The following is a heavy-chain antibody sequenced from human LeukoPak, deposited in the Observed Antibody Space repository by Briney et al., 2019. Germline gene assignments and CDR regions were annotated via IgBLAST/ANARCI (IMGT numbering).Heavy chain of an antibody. CDR2: ISSSSSDI. V-gene: IGHV3-21*01. J-gene: IGHJ4*02. CDR1: GFTFSSYR. Sequence: PGGSLRLSCAASGFTFSSYRMNWVRQAPGKGLEWVSSISSSSSDIYYADSVKGRFTISRDNAKNSLYLQMNSLRAEDTAVYYCARDIYFYWLPFDYWGQGTMVSVPS. D-gene: IGHD3-9*01. CDR3: ARDIYFYWLPFDY.